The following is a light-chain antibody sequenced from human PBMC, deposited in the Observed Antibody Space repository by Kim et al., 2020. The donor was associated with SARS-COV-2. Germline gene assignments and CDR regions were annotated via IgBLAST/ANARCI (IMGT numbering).Light chain of an antibody. CDR2: DAS. V-gene: IGKV1-33*01. J-gene: IGKJ2*01. CDR3: QQYDNLPYT. Sequence: DIQMTQSPSSLSASVGDRVTITCQASQDIKKSLNWFHQKPGKAPKVLISDASNLETGVPSRFTGSASGTHFTFSVSSLQPDDIGTYYCQQYDNLPYTFGQGTKLEI. CDR1: QDIKKS.